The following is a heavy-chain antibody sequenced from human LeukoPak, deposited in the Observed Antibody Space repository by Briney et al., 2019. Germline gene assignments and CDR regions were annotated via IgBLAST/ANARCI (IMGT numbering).Heavy chain of an antibody. J-gene: IGHJ5*02. Sequence: GGSLRLSCSASGLTFISYAMHWVRQAPGKGLEYVSAISSNGGSTYYADSVKGRFTISRDNSKNTLYLQMSSLRAEDTAVYYCVKGDTAMVRNWFDPWGQATLVTVSS. CDR1: GLTFISYA. V-gene: IGHV3-64D*06. D-gene: IGHD5-18*01. CDR3: VKGDTAMVRNWFDP. CDR2: ISSNGGST.